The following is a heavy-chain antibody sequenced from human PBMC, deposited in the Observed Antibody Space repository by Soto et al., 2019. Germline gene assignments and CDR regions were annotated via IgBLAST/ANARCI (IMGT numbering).Heavy chain of an antibody. J-gene: IGHJ6*02. CDR3: ARDGVLRDILVAPYYYYYGMDV. Sequence: SVKVSCKASGGTFSSYAISWVRQAPGQGLEWMGGIIPIFGTANYAQKFQGRVTITADESTSTAYMELSSLRSEDTAVYYCARDGVLRDILVAPYYYYYGMDVWGQGTTVTVSS. V-gene: IGHV1-69*13. CDR1: GGTFSSYA. CDR2: IIPIFGTA. D-gene: IGHD2-15*01.